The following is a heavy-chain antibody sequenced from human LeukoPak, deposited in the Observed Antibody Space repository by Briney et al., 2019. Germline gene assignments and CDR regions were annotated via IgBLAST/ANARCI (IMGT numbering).Heavy chain of an antibody. J-gene: IGHJ4*02. CDR1: GYTFTGYY. Sequence: ASVKVSCKASGYTFTGYYMHWVRQAPGQGREWMGWINPNSGGTSYAQKFQGRVTMTRDTSISTAYMKLRRLRSDDTAVYDCARDDGGYCSGGSCLAPDYWGQGTLVTVSS. CDR2: INPNSGGT. V-gene: IGHV1-2*02. CDR3: ARDDGGYCSGGSCLAPDY. D-gene: IGHD2-15*01.